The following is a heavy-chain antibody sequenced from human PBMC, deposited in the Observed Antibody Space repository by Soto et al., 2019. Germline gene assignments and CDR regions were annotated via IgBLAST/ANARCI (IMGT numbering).Heavy chain of an antibody. CDR1: GFTFSSYG. V-gene: IGHV3-30*18. D-gene: IGHD3-10*01. CDR3: AKDKVDGSGVRIYYYYGMDV. Sequence: PWGSLRLSCAASGFTFSSYGMHWVRQAPGKGLEWVAVISYDGSNKYYADSVKGRFTISRDNSKNTLYLQMNSLRAEDTAVYYCAKDKVDGSGVRIYYYYGMDVWGQGTTVTVSS. CDR2: ISYDGSNK. J-gene: IGHJ6*02.